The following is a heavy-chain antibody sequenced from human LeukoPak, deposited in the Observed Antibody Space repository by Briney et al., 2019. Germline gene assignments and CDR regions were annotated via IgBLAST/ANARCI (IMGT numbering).Heavy chain of an antibody. CDR2: IIPIFGTA. D-gene: IGHD5-12*01. V-gene: IGHV1-69*13. CDR3: ARGWLRSREFDY. CDR1: GGTFSSYA. J-gene: IGHJ4*02. Sequence: ASVKVSCKASGGTFSSYAISWVRQAPGQGLEWMGGIIPIFGTANYAQKFQGRVTITADESAGTAYMELSSLRSEDTAVYYCARGWLRSREFDYWGQGTLVTVSS.